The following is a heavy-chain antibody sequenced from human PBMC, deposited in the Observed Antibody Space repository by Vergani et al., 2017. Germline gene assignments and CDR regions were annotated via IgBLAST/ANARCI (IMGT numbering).Heavy chain of an antibody. J-gene: IGHJ6*03. CDR3: ALTGAPRSDYYYXMDV. D-gene: IGHD3-9*01. V-gene: IGHV3-23*01. CDR1: GGSISSSN. CDR2: ISGSGGST. Sequence: VQLQESGPGLVKPSGTLSLTCAVSGGSISSSNWWSWVRQPPGKGLEWVSAISGSGGSTYYADSVKGRFTISRDNSKNTLYLQMNSLRAEDTAVYYCALTGAPRSDYYYXMDVWGKGTTVTVSS.